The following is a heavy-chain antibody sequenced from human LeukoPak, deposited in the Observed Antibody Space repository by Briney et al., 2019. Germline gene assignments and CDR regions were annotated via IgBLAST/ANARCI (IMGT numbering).Heavy chain of an antibody. CDR3: TRYNNDHFDY. CDR2: IACDGSRA. Sequence: GGSLRLSCAGSGFTFGGYGMHWFRQTPGKGLEWVAVIACDGSRAFYADSVKGQFTISRDNSKSTMSVQMDDLRAEDTAVYYCTRYNNDHFDYWGQGTLVTVSS. J-gene: IGHJ4*02. V-gene: IGHV3-33*01. D-gene: IGHD1-14*01. CDR1: GFTFGGYG.